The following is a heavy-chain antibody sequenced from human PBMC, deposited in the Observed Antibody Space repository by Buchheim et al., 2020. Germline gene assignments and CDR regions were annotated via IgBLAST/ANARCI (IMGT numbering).Heavy chain of an antibody. J-gene: IGHJ4*02. CDR3: VTECGGNGHFGC. D-gene: IGHD2-21*01. Sequence: VQLVESGGGVVQPGTSLRLSCAASGFTFDDYWMNWVRQAPGKGPEWVASVKQDGSRTYYGGSVKGRFTISRDNARSSLFLHMNSLRAEDTAVYFCVTECGGNGHFGCWGQGTL. CDR2: VKQDGSRT. V-gene: IGHV3-7*04. CDR1: GFTFDDYW.